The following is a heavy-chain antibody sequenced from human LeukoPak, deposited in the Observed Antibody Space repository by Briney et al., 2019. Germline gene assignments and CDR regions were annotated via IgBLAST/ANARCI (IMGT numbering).Heavy chain of an antibody. D-gene: IGHD5-18*01. J-gene: IGHJ4*02. CDR1: GGSISSSSYY. CDR2: IYYSGST. V-gene: IGHV4-39*01. CDR3: ARRIVGLWPSYYFDY. Sequence: SETLSLTCTVSGGSISSSSYYWDWIRQPPGKGLEWIGSIYYSGSTYYNPSLKSRVTISVDTSKNQFSLKLSSVTAADTAVYYCARRIVGLWPSYYFDYWGQGTLVTVSS.